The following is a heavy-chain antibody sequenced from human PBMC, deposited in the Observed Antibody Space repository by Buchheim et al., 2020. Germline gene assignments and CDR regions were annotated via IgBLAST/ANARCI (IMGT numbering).Heavy chain of an antibody. CDR1: GYTFPNYY. J-gene: IGHJ6*02. CDR2: VHPSAGTT. CDR3: ARGGAVTDYYYYGMDV. V-gene: IGHV1-46*01. Sequence: QVQLVQSGAEVKKPGASVRISCKASGYTFPNYYIHWVRQAPGQGLEWMGLVHPSAGTTSYAQRFQGRVTMTRDPSTNTVHMELTGLRSDDTAVYYCARGGAVTDYYYYGMDVWGQGTT. D-gene: IGHD3-9*01.